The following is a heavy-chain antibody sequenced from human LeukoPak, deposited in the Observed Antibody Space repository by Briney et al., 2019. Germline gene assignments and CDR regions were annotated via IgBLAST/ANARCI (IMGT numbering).Heavy chain of an antibody. Sequence: GGSLRLFCAASGFTFSSYAMSWVRQAPGKGLEWVSAISGSGGSTYYADSVKGRFTISRDNSKNTLYLQMNSLRAEDTAVYYCAKDFDSSVRGGFDYWGQGTLVTVSS. V-gene: IGHV3-23*01. CDR1: GFTFSSYA. CDR3: AKDFDSSVRGGFDY. CDR2: ISGSGGST. D-gene: IGHD3-22*01. J-gene: IGHJ4*02.